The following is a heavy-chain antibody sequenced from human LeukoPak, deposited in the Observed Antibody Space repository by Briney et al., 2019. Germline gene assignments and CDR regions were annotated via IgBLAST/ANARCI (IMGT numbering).Heavy chain of an antibody. J-gene: IGHJ4*02. Sequence: PGGSLRLSCAASGFTFTTYGLHWVRQAPGKGLEWVAAIASNGGSEYYADSVKGRFTISRDNAKNTLYLQINSLRAEDTAVYYCAREIITPGHRYFDYWGQGTLFTVSS. D-gene: IGHD1-14*01. V-gene: IGHV3-30*03. CDR1: GFTFTTYG. CDR3: AREIITPGHRYFDY. CDR2: IASNGGSE.